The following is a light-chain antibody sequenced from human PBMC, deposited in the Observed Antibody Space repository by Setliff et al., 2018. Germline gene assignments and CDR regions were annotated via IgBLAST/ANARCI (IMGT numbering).Light chain of an antibody. J-gene: IGLJ1*01. Sequence: SYELTQPSSVSVSPGQTARITCSGDVLAKKYARWFQQKPGRAPVLVIYKDSERPSGIPERFSGSSSGTTVTLTISGAQVEDEADYYCYSAADNNQVFGTGTRSPS. CDR1: VLAKKY. CDR2: KDS. V-gene: IGLV3-27*01. CDR3: YSAADNNQV.